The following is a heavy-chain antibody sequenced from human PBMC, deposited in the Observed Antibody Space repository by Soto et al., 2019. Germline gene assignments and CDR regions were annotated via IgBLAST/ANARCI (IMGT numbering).Heavy chain of an antibody. CDR1: GFTFSFCA. V-gene: IGHV3-23*01. Sequence: EVQLLESGGALVQPGESLRLSCAASGFTFSFCAMSWVRQAPGKGLEWVSSMRGSNGDTYYADSVKGRFTISRDNSKNTLYLQMNSLRVEDTALYYCVKGHSDSYYYFDYCVQGALVTVSS. D-gene: IGHD3-22*01. CDR3: VKGHSDSYYYFDY. CDR2: MRGSNGDT. J-gene: IGHJ4*02.